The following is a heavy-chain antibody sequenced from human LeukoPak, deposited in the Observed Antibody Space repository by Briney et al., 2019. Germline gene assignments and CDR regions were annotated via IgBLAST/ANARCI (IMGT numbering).Heavy chain of an antibody. CDR2: IFYSGST. CDR1: GGSISSYY. J-gene: IGHJ4*02. CDR3: ARGQQLADY. D-gene: IGHD6-13*01. V-gene: IGHV4-59*01. Sequence: SETLSLTCTVSGGSISSYYWSWIRQPPGKGLEWIGYIFYSGSTNYNPSLKSRVTISVDTSKNQFSLKLTSVTAADTAVYYCARGQQLADYWGQGTLVTVSS.